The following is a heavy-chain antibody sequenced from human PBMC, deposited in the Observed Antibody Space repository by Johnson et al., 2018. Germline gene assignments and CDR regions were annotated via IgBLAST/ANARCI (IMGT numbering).Heavy chain of an antibody. CDR1: GFTFSGST. D-gene: IGHD3-22*01. Sequence: EVQLVESGGGLVQPGGSLKLSCAASGFTFSGSTMHWVRQASGKGLEWVGRIRSKANDYATAYAASVKGRFTISRDDSNNTAYLQMNSLKTEDTAVYYCTRHGGPGYYYDGTGMDVWGQGTTVTVSS. CDR3: TRHGGPGYYYDGTGMDV. V-gene: IGHV3-73*01. CDR2: IRSKANDYAT. J-gene: IGHJ6*02.